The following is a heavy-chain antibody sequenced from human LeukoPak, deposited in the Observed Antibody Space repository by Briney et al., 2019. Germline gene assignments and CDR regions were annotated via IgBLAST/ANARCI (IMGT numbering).Heavy chain of an antibody. CDR1: GFTFSSYA. CDR2: ISGSGGST. Sequence: GGSLRLSCAASGFTFSSYAMSWVRQAPGKGLEWDSAISGSGGSTYYADSVKGRFTISRDNSKNTLYLQMNSLRAEDTAVYYCSPPPDYYDSSGYYSVIDYWGQGTLVTVSS. D-gene: IGHD3-22*01. CDR3: SPPPDYYDSSGYYSVIDY. V-gene: IGHV3-23*01. J-gene: IGHJ4*02.